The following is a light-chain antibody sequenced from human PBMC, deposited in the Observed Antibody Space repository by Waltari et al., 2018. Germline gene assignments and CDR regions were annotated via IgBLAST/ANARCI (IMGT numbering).Light chain of an antibody. CDR1: QSIGTS. CDR2: YVS. Sequence: EIVLTQSPEFQSVTPKEKVTITCRASQSIGTSLHWYQQKPDQPPKLLIKYVSQSLSGVPSRFSGSGSGTEFTPTLNCLEAEDAATYYCHQGSSSFTFGQGTKLEIK. CDR3: HQGSSSFT. J-gene: IGKJ2*01. V-gene: IGKV6-21*01.